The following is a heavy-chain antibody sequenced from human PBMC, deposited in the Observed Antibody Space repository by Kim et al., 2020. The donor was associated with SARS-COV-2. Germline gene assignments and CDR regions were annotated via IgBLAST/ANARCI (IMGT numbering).Heavy chain of an antibody. Sequence: ASVKVSCKASGYTFTSYAMHWVRQAPGQRLEWMGWINAGNGNTKYSQKFQGRVTITRDTSASTAYMELSSLRSEDTAVYYCARAWIQSYYYYGMDVWGQGTTVTVS. D-gene: IGHD5-18*01. V-gene: IGHV1-3*01. CDR3: ARAWIQSYYYYGMDV. CDR1: GYTFTSYA. CDR2: INAGNGNT. J-gene: IGHJ6*02.